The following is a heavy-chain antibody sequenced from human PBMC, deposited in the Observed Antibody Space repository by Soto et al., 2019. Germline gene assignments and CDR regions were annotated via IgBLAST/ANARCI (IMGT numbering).Heavy chain of an antibody. Sequence: GVSNRLSSRAAECKRGGYEMHWVRQAPGKGLEWVSSVSSSRSYIYYADSVKGRFTISRDNAKNSLYLQMNSLRAEDTAVYYCAREAYSSSSVDYWGQGTLVTVSS. CDR3: AREAYSSSSVDY. CDR2: VSSSRSYI. V-gene: IGHV3-21*01. CDR1: ECKRGGYE. J-gene: IGHJ4*02. D-gene: IGHD6-6*01.